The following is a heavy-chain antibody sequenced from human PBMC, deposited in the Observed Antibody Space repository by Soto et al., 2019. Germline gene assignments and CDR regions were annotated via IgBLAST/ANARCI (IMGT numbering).Heavy chain of an antibody. CDR1: GDSISSGGYY. CDR3: ARSLSVTLFDF. V-gene: IGHV4-31*03. J-gene: IGHJ4*02. D-gene: IGHD4-17*01. Sequence: QVQLQLTGPGLVQPSQTLSLACTVSGDSISSGGYYWSWIRQHPGKGLEWIGYIYYSGSTFYNPSLKSRVTISVDTSKNQFSLKLSSVTAADTAVYYCARSLSVTLFDFWGQGTPVTVSS. CDR2: IYYSGST.